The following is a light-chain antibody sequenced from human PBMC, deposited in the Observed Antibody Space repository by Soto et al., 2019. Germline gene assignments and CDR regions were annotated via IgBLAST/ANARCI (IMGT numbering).Light chain of an antibody. Sequence: DIQMTQSPSTLSASVGDRVTITCRASQSISTWLAWYQQKPGKAHKVLIYKASILETGVPPRFSGSGSGTEFTLTVSSLQPGDFATYYCQQYDSYPYTFGQGTKLEIK. CDR3: QQYDSYPYT. J-gene: IGKJ2*01. CDR2: KAS. V-gene: IGKV1-5*03. CDR1: QSISTW.